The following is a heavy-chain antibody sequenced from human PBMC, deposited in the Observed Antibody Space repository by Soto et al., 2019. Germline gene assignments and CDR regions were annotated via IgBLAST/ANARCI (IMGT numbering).Heavy chain of an antibody. V-gene: IGHV1-69*08. CDR2: IIPILGET. Sequence: QVQLVQSGAEVKKPGSSVRVSCKASGTIFSSYTISWVRQAPGQGLEWMGRIIPILGETNSAQKFQDRVTLTADKSPNTAYRELNSRRLEDTAVYYCARGLGGGMDDWAKGPRSPSP. J-gene: IGHJ6*02. CDR1: GTIFSSYT. CDR3: ARGLGGGMDD. D-gene: IGHD3-16*01.